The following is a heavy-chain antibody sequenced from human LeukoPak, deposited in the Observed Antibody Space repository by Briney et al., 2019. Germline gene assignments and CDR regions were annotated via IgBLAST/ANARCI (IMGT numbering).Heavy chain of an antibody. Sequence: AVKVSCTASGGTFSSYAISWVRQAPGQGLGRVGMIIPIFGIANYAQKFQGRVTITADKSTSTAYMELSSLRSEDTAVYYCARSYCGGDCYSPFDYWGQGTLVTVSS. CDR1: GGTFSSYA. D-gene: IGHD2-21*02. CDR3: ARSYCGGDCYSPFDY. V-gene: IGHV1-69*04. CDR2: IIPIFGIA. J-gene: IGHJ4*02.